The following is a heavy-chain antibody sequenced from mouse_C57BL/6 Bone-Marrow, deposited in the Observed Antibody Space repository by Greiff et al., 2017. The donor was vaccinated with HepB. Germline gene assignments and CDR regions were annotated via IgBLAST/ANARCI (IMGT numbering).Heavy chain of an antibody. CDR1: GFSLSTSGMG. CDR3: ARRASYYSNYGYWYFDV. Sequence: QVQLKESGPGILQSSQTLSLTCSFSGFSLSTSGMGVSWIRQPSGTGLEWLAHIYWDDDKRYNPSLKSRLTISKDTTRNQVFLKITSVDTADTATYYCARRASYYSNYGYWYFDVWGTGTTVTVSS. CDR2: IYWDDDK. J-gene: IGHJ1*03. D-gene: IGHD2-5*01. V-gene: IGHV8-12*01.